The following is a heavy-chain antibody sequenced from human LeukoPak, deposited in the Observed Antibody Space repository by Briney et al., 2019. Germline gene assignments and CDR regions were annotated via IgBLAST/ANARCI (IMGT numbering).Heavy chain of an antibody. V-gene: IGHV4-34*01. CDR2: INHSGST. CDR3: AIAMTGYYDFWY. D-gene: IGHD3-3*01. J-gene: IGHJ4*02. CDR1: GGSFSGYY. Sequence: SETLSLTCAVDGGSFSGYYWSWIRQPPGKGLEWIGEINHSGSTNYNPSLKSRVTISVDTSKNQFSLKLSSVTAADTAVYYCAIAMTGYYDFWYWGQGTLVTVSS.